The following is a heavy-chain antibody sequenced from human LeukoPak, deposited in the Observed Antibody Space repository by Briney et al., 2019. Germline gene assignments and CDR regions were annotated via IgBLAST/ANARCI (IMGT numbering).Heavy chain of an antibody. CDR3: GRSKTWLVRYCDF. V-gene: IGHV3-64*01. CDR2: ISVKGVNN. J-gene: IGHJ2*01. Sequence: PGGSLRLSCSASGFPFSDYPMHWVRQAPGKGLEYVSRISVKGVNNNYENPGKGKFTTSRATSKHTLYLQMGSLRAEERAVYYFGRSKTWLVRYCDF. CDR1: GFPFSDYP. D-gene: IGHD5-24*01.